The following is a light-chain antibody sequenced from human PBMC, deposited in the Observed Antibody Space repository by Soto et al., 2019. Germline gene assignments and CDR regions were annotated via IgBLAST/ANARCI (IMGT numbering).Light chain of an antibody. CDR2: AAS. Sequence: DIQMTQSPSSVSASVGDRVTITCRASQGISSWLVWYQQKQGKAPKLLVYAASSLRSGVPSRFSGSGSGTDFTLTISSRQPEDFATYYCQQAYSFPLTFGGGTKVEIK. V-gene: IGKV1-12*01. CDR1: QGISSW. CDR3: QQAYSFPLT. J-gene: IGKJ4*01.